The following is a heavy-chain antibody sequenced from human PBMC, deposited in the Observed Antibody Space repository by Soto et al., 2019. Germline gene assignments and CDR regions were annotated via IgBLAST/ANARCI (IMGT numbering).Heavy chain of an antibody. CDR3: ARQTTIIMPRGVVSTYGGPFDP. CDR2: VYHSGST. Sequence: PSETLSLTCNVSGDSITSGGYYWSWIRQQPGKGLEWIGYVYHSGSTYYNPSLKSRITMSLDTSKNQFSLKLSSVTVADTAVYYCARQTTIIMPRGVVSTYGGPFDPWGQGTLVTVSS. D-gene: IGHD3-10*01. CDR1: GDSITSGGYY. J-gene: IGHJ5*02. V-gene: IGHV4-31*03.